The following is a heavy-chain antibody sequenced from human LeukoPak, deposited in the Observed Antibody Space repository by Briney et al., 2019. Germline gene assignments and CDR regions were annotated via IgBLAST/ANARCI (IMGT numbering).Heavy chain of an antibody. Sequence: PSETLSLTCNVSGGSISSSSYYWGWIRQPPGKGLEWIGNIYYSGSTYYSPSLKSRVTISVDTSKNQFSLKLSSVTAADTAVYYCARSKVPVPEYYGLDVWGQGTTVTVSS. CDR2: IYYSGST. V-gene: IGHV4-39*01. CDR1: GGSISSSSYY. J-gene: IGHJ6*02. CDR3: ARSKVPVPEYYGLDV. D-gene: IGHD1-14*01.